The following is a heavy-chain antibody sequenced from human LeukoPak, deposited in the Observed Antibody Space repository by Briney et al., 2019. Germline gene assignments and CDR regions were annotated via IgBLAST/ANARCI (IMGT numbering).Heavy chain of an antibody. CDR2: MNPNSGNT. V-gene: IGHV1-8*01. CDR1: GYTFTSYD. J-gene: IGHJ3*02. Sequence: ASVKVSCKASGYTFTSYDINWVRQATGQGLEWLGWMNPNSGNTGYAQNFQGRVTMTRDMSTSTVYMELSSLRSEDTAVYYCARVPSSGWTKDAFDIWGQGTMVTVSS. CDR3: ARVPSSGWTKDAFDI. D-gene: IGHD6-19*01.